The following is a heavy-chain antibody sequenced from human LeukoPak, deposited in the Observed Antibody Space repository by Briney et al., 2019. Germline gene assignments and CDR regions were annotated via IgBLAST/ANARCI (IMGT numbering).Heavy chain of an antibody. CDR2: IYYSGST. D-gene: IGHD3-22*01. J-gene: IGHJ6*02. V-gene: IGHV4-61*03. CDR1: GASVSSGSYY. Sequence: SETLSLTCNVSGASVSSGSYYWSWIRQPPGKELEWIGYIYYSGSTSYNPSLKSRVTISVDTSKNHFSLKLTSVTAADTAVYYCAREGYYYDSSGYYARGMDVWGQGTTVTVSS. CDR3: AREGYYYDSSGYYARGMDV.